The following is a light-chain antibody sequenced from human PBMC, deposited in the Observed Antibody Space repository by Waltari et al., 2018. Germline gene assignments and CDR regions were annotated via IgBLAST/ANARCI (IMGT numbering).Light chain of an antibody. CDR3: QKYSSSPFT. CDR2: GAS. CDR1: QSVRSY. Sequence: ILTQSPATMSLSPGERATLYCRASQSVRSYFAWHQQTPRPAPRLLIYGASSSATGLPDRFSGSGSATEFTLTISRLDPEYFAVYYCQKYSSSPFTFGPGTKLDIK. J-gene: IGKJ3*01. V-gene: IGKV3-20*01.